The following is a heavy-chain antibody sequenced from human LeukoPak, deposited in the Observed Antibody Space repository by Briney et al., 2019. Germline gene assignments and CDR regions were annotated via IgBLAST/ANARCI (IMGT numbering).Heavy chain of an antibody. D-gene: IGHD6-19*01. Sequence: GGSLRLSCAASGFTVSSNYMSWVRQAPGKGLEWVSVIYSGGSTYYADSVKGRFTISRDNSKNTLYLQMNSLRAEDTAVYYCARDPRGRIAVAGNLDYWGQGTLVTVSS. J-gene: IGHJ4*02. CDR3: ARDPRGRIAVAGNLDY. CDR1: GFTVSSNY. V-gene: IGHV3-66*01. CDR2: IYSGGST.